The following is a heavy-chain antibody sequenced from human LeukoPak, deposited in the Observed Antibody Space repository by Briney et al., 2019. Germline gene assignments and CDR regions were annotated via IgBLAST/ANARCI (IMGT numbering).Heavy chain of an antibody. CDR2: ISGSGGST. Sequence: GGSLRLSCAASGFTFSSYAMSWVRQAPGKGLKWFSGISGSGGSTYYADSVKGRFTISRDTSKNTLDLQMNSLGAEDTSVYCCAKARRAPRRVQLWVRPFFDYWGQGTLVTVSS. V-gene: IGHV3-23*01. CDR3: AKARRAPRRVQLWVRPFFDY. J-gene: IGHJ4*02. CDR1: GFTFSSYA. D-gene: IGHD5-18*01.